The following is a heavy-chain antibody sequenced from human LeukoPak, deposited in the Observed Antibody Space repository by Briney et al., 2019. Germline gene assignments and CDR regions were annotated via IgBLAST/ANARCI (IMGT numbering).Heavy chain of an antibody. CDR3: ARDLGYYASSAN. CDR2: IYSSGST. D-gene: IGHD3-22*01. J-gene: IGHJ4*02. CDR1: RFTVNNNY. Sequence: GSLRLSCAASRFTVNNNYMSWVRQAPGKGLEWVSVIYSSGSTYYADSVKGRFTISRDISKNSLYLQMTSLRAEDTAVYYCARDLGYYASSANWGQGTLVTVSS. V-gene: IGHV3-53*01.